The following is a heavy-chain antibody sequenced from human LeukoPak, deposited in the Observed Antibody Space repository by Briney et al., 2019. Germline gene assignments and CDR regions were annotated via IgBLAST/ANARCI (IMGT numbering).Heavy chain of an antibody. V-gene: IGHV1-2*06. Sequence: ASAKVSCKASGYTFTGYYMHWVRQPPGQGLEWMGRINPNSGGTNYAQKFQGRVTMTRDTSISTAYMELSRLRSDDTAVYYCASSFSSGYFDYWGQGTLVTVSS. J-gene: IGHJ4*02. CDR3: ASSFSSGYFDY. CDR2: INPNSGGT. CDR1: GYTFTGYY. D-gene: IGHD3-22*01.